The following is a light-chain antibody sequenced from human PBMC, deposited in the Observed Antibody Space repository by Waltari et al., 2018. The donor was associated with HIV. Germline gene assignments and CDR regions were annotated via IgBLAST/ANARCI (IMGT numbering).Light chain of an antibody. Sequence: QSVLTQPPSVSGAPGQRVTISCTGSSSNIGAGYEVPWYQQLPGTAPKLLIYGNSNRPSGVPDRFSGSKSGTSASLAITGLQAEDEADYYCQSYDSSLSAYVFGTGTKVTVL. CDR1: SSNIGAGYE. J-gene: IGLJ1*01. CDR3: QSYDSSLSAYV. CDR2: GNS. V-gene: IGLV1-40*01.